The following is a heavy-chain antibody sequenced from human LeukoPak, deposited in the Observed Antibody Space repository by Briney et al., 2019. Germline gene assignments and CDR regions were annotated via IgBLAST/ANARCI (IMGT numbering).Heavy chain of an antibody. CDR1: GGSISSAGYY. J-gene: IGHJ5*02. CDR2: IYNSGRT. Sequence: SETLSLTCTVSGGSISSAGYYWSWLRQHPGKGLEWIGCIYNSGRTFYNPSLKSRVFISEHTSEYQFSLRLSPVTAADTAVYYCGRVAIFGVIHENWFGPWGQGTLVTVS. CDR3: GRVAIFGVIHENWFGP. D-gene: IGHD3-3*01. V-gene: IGHV4-31*03.